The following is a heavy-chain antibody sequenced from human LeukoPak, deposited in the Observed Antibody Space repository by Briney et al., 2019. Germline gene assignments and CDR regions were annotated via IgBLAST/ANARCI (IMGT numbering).Heavy chain of an antibody. CDR3: STVEHF. CDR2: IQRDGSDK. V-gene: IGHV3-7*01. CDR1: GFTFSGYW. Sequence: GGSLRLSCVASGFTFSGYWMSWVRQAPGKGLEWVAKIQRDGSDKEYVDSVKGRFGISRDDVKNMLYLQMNSLRVEDTGLYYCSTVEHFWGQGTLVTVSS. J-gene: IGHJ4*02. D-gene: IGHD1-1*01.